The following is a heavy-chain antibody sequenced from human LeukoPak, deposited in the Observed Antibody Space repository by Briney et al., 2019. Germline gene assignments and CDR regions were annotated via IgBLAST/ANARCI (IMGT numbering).Heavy chain of an antibody. Sequence: ASVKVSCKTSGYTFTGYYIHWVRQAPGQGLEWMGWINPDIGGTNYAQKFQGRVTMTRDTSISAGYMELSGLRPDDTAVFYCARVRGDSSWYGLDYWGQGTLVSVSS. D-gene: IGHD6-13*01. CDR1: GYTFTGYY. J-gene: IGHJ4*02. CDR2: INPDIGGT. CDR3: ARVRGDSSWYGLDY. V-gene: IGHV1-2*02.